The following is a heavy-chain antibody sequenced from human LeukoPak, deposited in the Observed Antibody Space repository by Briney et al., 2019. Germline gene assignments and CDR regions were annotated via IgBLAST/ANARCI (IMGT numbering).Heavy chain of an antibody. CDR2: VSDDGSSK. CDR1: RFTFSSHA. J-gene: IGHJ6*02. D-gene: IGHD6-19*01. CDR3: AGVTVAGISQYYYFYYGMDV. V-gene: IGHV3-30*04. Sequence: SGGSLRLSCAASRFTFSSHAMHWVRQAPGKGLEWVAVVSDDGSSKYYADSVKGRFTISRDNSKNTLYLQMNGLRAEDTAVYYCAGVTVAGISQYYYFYYGMDVWGQGTTVTVSS.